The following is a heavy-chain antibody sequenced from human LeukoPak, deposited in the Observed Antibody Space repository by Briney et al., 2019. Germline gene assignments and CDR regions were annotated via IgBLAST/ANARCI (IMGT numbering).Heavy chain of an antibody. CDR2: TYYKSKWYS. Sequence: PSQTLSLTCAISGDSVSSSSATWNWIRQSPSRGLEWLGRTYYKSKWYSDYAVSVKSRITINSDTSKNHFSLQLNSVTPEDTAVYYCARVSSPWSPRDAFDIWGQGTMVTVSS. V-gene: IGHV6-1*01. CDR3: ARVSSPWSPRDAFDI. D-gene: IGHD1-26*01. CDR1: GDSVSSSSAT. J-gene: IGHJ3*02.